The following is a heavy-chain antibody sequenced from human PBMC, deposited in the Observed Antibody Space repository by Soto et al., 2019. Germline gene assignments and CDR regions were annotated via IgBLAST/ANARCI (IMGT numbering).Heavy chain of an antibody. V-gene: IGHV3-48*02. CDR2: ISSSSSTI. CDR3: ARDGWELPKGFDY. D-gene: IGHD1-26*01. J-gene: IGHJ4*02. CDR1: GFTFGSYS. Sequence: WGSLRLSCAASGFTFGSYSINCFRQAPFKGLEWVSYISSSSSTIYYADSVKGRFTISRDNAKNSLYLQMNSLRDEDTAVYYCARDGWELPKGFDYWGQGTLVTVSS.